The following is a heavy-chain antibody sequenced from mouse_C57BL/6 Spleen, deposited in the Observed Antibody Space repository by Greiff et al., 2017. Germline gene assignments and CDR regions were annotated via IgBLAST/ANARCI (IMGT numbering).Heavy chain of an antibody. CDR2: IDPSDSYT. CDR3: ARSMDY. CDR1: GYTFTSYW. Sequence: QVQLQQPGAELVMPGASVKLSCKASGYTFTSYWMHWVKQRPGQGLEWIGEIDPSDSYTNYNQKFKGKSTLTVDKSSSTAYMQLSSLTSEDSAVNYCARSMDYWGQGTSVTVSS. J-gene: IGHJ4*01. V-gene: IGHV1-69*01.